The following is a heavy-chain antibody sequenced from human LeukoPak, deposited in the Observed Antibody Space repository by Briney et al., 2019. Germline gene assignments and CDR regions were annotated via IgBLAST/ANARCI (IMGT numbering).Heavy chain of an antibody. Sequence: PGGSLRLSCAASGFTFSSYWMHCVRQAPGKGLVWVSRINSDGSSTTYADSVKGRFTISRDNAKNTLYLQMNSLRAEDTAVYYCARAHIYCSSTSCPNRRYYYYGMDVWGQGTTVTVSS. CDR1: GFTFSSYW. CDR3: ARAHIYCSSTSCPNRRYYYYGMDV. J-gene: IGHJ6*02. D-gene: IGHD2-2*01. CDR2: INSDGSST. V-gene: IGHV3-74*01.